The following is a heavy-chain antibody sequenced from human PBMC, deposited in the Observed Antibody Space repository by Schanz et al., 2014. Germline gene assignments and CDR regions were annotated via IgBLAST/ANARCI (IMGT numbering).Heavy chain of an antibody. CDR2: ISGSVSST. Sequence: VQLVESGGGVVQPGGSLRLSCAASGFIFSNFAMEWVRQAPGKGLEWVSAISGSVSSTYYADSMKGRFTISRDNAKNALYLQMNSLRAEDTAVYYCVRDTDYHFDYWGQGTLVTVSS. J-gene: IGHJ4*02. V-gene: IGHV3-21*01. CDR1: GFIFSNFA. CDR3: VRDTDYHFDY. D-gene: IGHD4-17*01.